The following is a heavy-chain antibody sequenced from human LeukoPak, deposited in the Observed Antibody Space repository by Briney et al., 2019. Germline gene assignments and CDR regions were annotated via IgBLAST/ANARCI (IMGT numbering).Heavy chain of an antibody. V-gene: IGHV3-64D*06. Sequence: GGSLRLSCSASGFTFSSYAMHWVRQAPGKGLEYVSAISSNGGSTCYADSVKGRFTISRDNSKNTLYLQMSSLRAEDTAVYYCVKDRPYCSGGSCYSNFDYWGQGTLVTVSS. CDR3: VKDRPYCSGGSCYSNFDY. CDR1: GFTFSSYA. D-gene: IGHD2-15*01. CDR2: ISSNGGST. J-gene: IGHJ4*02.